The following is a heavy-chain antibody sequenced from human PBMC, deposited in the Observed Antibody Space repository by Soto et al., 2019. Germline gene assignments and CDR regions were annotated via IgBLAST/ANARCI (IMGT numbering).Heavy chain of an antibody. V-gene: IGHV1-3*01. CDR1: GYTFTSYA. CDR3: ARDVNDYSNYRWFDP. J-gene: IGHJ5*02. CDR2: INAGNGNT. Sequence: GASVKVSCKASGYTFTSYAMHWVRQAPGQRLEWMGWINAGNGNTKYSQKFQGRVTITRDTSASTAYMGLSSLRSEDTAVYYCARDVNDYSNYRWFDPWGQGTLVTVSS. D-gene: IGHD4-4*01.